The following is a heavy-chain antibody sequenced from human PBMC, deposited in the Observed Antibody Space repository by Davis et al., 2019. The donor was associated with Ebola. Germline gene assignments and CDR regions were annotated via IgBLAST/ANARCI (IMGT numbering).Heavy chain of an antibody. CDR1: GGSFSDYY. CDR3: ARRGAYYDFWSGYYPYGMDV. Sequence: SETLSLTCAVYGGSFSDYYWSWVRQPPGKGLEWIGEIYHSGSTNYNPSLKSRVTISVDKSKNQFSLKLSSVTAADTAVYYCARRGAYYDFWSGYYPYGMDVWGQGTTVTVSS. CDR2: IYHSGST. V-gene: IGHV4-34*01. D-gene: IGHD3-3*01. J-gene: IGHJ6*02.